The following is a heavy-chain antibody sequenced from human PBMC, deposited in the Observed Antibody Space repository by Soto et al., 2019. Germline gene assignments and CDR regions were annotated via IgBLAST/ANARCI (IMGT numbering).Heavy chain of an antibody. CDR3: AHRQLYNGAWHEGTFDY. D-gene: IGHD6-19*01. CDR1: GFSLTTRPVG. Sequence: QITLKESGPPLVKPTQTLTLTCTFSGFSLTTRPVGVGWIRQPPGQALEWVALIYWDDDKRYNPSLKTRVTITKDTSKNQVVLTMTNMDPVDTATYYCAHRQLYNGAWHEGTFDYWGQGALVTVSS. V-gene: IGHV2-5*02. J-gene: IGHJ4*02. CDR2: IYWDDDK.